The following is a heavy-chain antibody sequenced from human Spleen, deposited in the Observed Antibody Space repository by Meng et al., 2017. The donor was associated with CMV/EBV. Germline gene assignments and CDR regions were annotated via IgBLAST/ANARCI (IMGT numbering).Heavy chain of an antibody. D-gene: IGHD1-7*01. CDR3: ARVSRNYGIYYYYGMDV. J-gene: IGHJ6*02. CDR2: IYYSGTT. CDR1: GGSVNNGSYY. V-gene: IGHV4-61*03. Sequence: SETLSLTCTVSGGSVNNGSYYWNWIRQPPGKGLEWIGFIYYSGTTDYNPSLKSRVTMSVDTSKNHFSLKFSSMTAADMAVYYCARVSRNYGIYYYYGMDVWGQGTTVTVSS.